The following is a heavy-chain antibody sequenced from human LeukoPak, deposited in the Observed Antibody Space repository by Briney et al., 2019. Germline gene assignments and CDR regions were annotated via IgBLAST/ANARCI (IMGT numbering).Heavy chain of an antibody. Sequence: GGSLRLSCAASGFTFSSYGMHWVRQAPGKGLEWVAVISYDGSNKYYADSVKGRFTISRDNSKNTLYLQMNSLRAEDTAVYYCAKMGVWEVPAAYDFDYWGQGTPVTVSS. J-gene: IGHJ4*02. CDR2: ISYDGSNK. V-gene: IGHV3-30*18. CDR1: GFTFSSYG. D-gene: IGHD2-2*01. CDR3: AKMGVWEVPAAYDFDY.